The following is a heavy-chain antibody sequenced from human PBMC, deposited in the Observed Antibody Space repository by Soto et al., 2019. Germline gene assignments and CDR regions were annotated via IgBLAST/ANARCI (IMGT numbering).Heavy chain of an antibody. CDR1: GGSISTGGYY. CDR2: IYHSGMT. Sequence: QVQLQESGPGLVKPSQTLSLTCTVSGGSISTGGYYWSWIRQHPGRGLECIGYIYHSGMTFSNPSLQSRVAISIDTSENQFSLKLSSVTAADTAVYYCATVRWELHDAFDIWGHGTMVSVSS. V-gene: IGHV4-31*03. D-gene: IGHD4-17*01. J-gene: IGHJ3*02. CDR3: ATVRWELHDAFDI.